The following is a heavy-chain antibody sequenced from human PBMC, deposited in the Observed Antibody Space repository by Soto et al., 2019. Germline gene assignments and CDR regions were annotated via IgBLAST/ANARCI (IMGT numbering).Heavy chain of an antibody. CDR2: IFVSSTTI. D-gene: IGHD3-9*01. CDR1: GFTFSSYS. CDR3: ARDKDWAFDY. V-gene: IGHV3-48*04. Sequence: PGGSLRLSCVASGFTFSSYSTVWVRQAPGKGLEWLSYIFVSSTTIYYADSVKGRLTVSRDNTQNSLFLLMNSLRAEDTAVYYCARDKDWAFDYWGKGTLVTVSS. J-gene: IGHJ4*02.